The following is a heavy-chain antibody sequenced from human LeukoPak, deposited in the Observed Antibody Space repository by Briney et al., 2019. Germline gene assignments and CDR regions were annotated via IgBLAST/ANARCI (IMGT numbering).Heavy chain of an antibody. CDR2: IIPIFGTA. CDR3: ARDIGGDCSGGSCYIFDY. J-gene: IGHJ4*02. D-gene: IGHD2-15*01. V-gene: IGHV1-69*06. CDR1: GYTFTSYA. Sequence: SVKVSCKASGYTFTSYAISWVRQAPGQGLEWMGGIIPIFGTANYAQKFQGRVTITADKSTSTAYMELSSLRSEDTAVYYCARDIGGDCSGGSCYIFDYWGQGTLVTVSS.